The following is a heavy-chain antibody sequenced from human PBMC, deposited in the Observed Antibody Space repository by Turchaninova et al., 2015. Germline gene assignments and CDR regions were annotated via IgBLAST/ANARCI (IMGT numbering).Heavy chain of an antibody. CDR3: ARVGYYNNVGWFDS. D-gene: IGHD4-11*01. J-gene: IGHJ5*01. Sequence: SVFTVSSDYMTWVRQAPGKGLEWVSAIYSDGSTHYADSVKGRFTISRDNSKNTFYLQMNSLRAEDTAVYFCARVGYYNNVGWFDSWGQGTQVTVSS. CDR2: IYSDGST. V-gene: IGHV3-53*01. CDR1: VFTVSSDY.